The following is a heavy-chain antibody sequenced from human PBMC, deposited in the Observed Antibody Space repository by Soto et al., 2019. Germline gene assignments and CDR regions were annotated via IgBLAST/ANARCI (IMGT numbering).Heavy chain of an antibody. Sequence: EVLLVESGGGLVQPGGSLRVSCAASGFTFSTYEMNWVRQAPGKGLEWVSYISSSGSSTIFYADSVKGRFTISRDDAKNSLYLQMNSLRAEDTAVYCCTTARITGTTSYYYYVMDVWGQGTTVTVSS. CDR3: TTARITGTTSYYYYVMDV. V-gene: IGHV3-48*03. CDR1: GFTFSTYE. J-gene: IGHJ6*02. CDR2: ISSSGSSTI. D-gene: IGHD1-7*01.